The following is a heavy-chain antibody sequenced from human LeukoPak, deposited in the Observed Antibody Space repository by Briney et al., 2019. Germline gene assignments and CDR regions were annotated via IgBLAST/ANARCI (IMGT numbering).Heavy chain of an antibody. V-gene: IGHV1-2*04. CDR3: ARDGGIAAAGYDY. D-gene: IGHD6-13*01. CDR1: GDTFTGYY. CDR2: INPNSGGT. Sequence: GASLRVSCKASGDTFTGYYMHWVRHAPGEGLEWRGWINPNSGGTNYAQKFQGWVTMTRDTSISTAYMELSRLRSDDTAVYYCARDGGIAAAGYDYWGQGTLVTVSS. J-gene: IGHJ4*02.